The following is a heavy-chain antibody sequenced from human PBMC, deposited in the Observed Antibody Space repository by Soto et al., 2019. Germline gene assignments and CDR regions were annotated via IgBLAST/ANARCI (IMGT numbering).Heavy chain of an antibody. J-gene: IGHJ4*02. CDR3: AREEERHTATIDQ. D-gene: IGHD5-12*01. V-gene: IGHV1-18*01. CDR2: ISTFNGDT. Sequence: ASVKVSCRASGYSFFDYGITWVRQAPGQGLEWMGWISTFNGDTNYAQQFQGRVTMTTDASTSTGYMELRSLRSDDTAVYYCAREEERHTATIDQWGQGTLVTVSS. CDR1: GYSFFDYG.